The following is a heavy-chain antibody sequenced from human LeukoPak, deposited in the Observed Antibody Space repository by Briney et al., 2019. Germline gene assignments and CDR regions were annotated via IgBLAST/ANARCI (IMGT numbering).Heavy chain of an antibody. V-gene: IGHV3-72*01. CDR2: IRNKANSYTT. Sequence: PGGSLRLSCAASGFTFSDHYMDWVRQAPGKGLEWVGRIRNKANSYTTEYAASVKGRFTISRDDSKNSLYLQMNSLKTEDTAVYYCARDASGSYGLKANDYWGQGTLVTVSS. CDR3: ARDASGSYGLKANDY. CDR1: GFTFSDHY. J-gene: IGHJ4*02. D-gene: IGHD3-10*01.